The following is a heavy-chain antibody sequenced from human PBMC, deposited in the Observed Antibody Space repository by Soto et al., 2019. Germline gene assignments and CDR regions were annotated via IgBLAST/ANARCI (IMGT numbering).Heavy chain of an antibody. J-gene: IGHJ4*02. Sequence: SVKVSCNASGYTFIAYDINWVRQATGQGLEWMGWMNPYNGNAGYAQKFQGRVTMTRNTSISTAYMELSSLRSDDTAVYFCARRKERSGPNYLDSWGQGSLVTVSS. CDR3: ARRKERSGPNYLDS. D-gene: IGHD6-25*01. V-gene: IGHV1-8*01. CDR2: MNPYNGNA. CDR1: GYTFIAYD.